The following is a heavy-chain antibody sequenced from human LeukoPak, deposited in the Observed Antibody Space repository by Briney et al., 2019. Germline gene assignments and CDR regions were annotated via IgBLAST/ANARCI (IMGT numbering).Heavy chain of an antibody. J-gene: IGHJ4*02. CDR1: GFTFGDYA. D-gene: IGHD3-10*01. CDR2: ISYDGRNE. CDR3: ANGPPMIRRVNMFAY. Sequence: PGGSLRLSCTASGFTFGDYAMSWVRQAPGKGLEWVAVISYDGRNEYHADSVRGRFTISRDNSKNTLYLQMNSLRPEDTAVYYCANGPPMIRRVNMFAYWGQGTLVTVSS. V-gene: IGHV3-30*14.